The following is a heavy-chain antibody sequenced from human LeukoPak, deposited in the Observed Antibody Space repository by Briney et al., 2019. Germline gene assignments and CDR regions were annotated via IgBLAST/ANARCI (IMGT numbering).Heavy chain of an antibody. V-gene: IGHV1-2*02. D-gene: IGHD2-15*01. CDR1: GYTFTGYY. CDR3: AAYCSGGSCHGVFDY. CDR2: INPNSGGT. J-gene: IGHJ4*02. Sequence: ASVKVSCKSSGYTFTGYYIHWVRQAPGQGPEWMGWINPNSGGTNYAQKIQGRVTMTRDTSIYTAYMELSSLRSEDTAVYYCAAYCSGGSCHGVFDYWGQGTLVTVSS.